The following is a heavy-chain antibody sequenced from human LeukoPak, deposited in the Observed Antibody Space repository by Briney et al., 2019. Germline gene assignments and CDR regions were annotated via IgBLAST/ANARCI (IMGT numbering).Heavy chain of an antibody. J-gene: IGHJ4*02. V-gene: IGHV3-7*01. Sequence: GGSLRLSCVASRFTFSNYWMTWVRQAPGRGLERVANIKKDGGETYYMESVKGRFTISRDNARNSLYLQMNSLTVEDTAVYYCARDMGWQQFDQWGQGTLVTVSS. CDR2: IKKDGGET. CDR3: ARDMGWQQFDQ. D-gene: IGHD5-24*01. CDR1: RFTFSNYW.